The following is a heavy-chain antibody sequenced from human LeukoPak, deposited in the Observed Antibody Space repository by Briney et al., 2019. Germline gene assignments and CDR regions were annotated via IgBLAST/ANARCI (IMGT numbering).Heavy chain of an antibody. Sequence: PSETLSLTCTVSGGSISSYYWSWIRQPPGKGLEWIGYIYYSGSTNYNPSLKSRVTISVDTSKNQFSLKLSSVTAADTAVYYCARCEGGSCFDYWGQETLVTVSS. CDR3: ARCEGGSCFDY. J-gene: IGHJ4*02. V-gene: IGHV4-59*01. CDR1: GGSISSYY. CDR2: IYYSGST. D-gene: IGHD1-26*01.